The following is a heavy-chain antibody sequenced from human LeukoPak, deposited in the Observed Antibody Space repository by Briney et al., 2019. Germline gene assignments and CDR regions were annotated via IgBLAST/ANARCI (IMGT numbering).Heavy chain of an antibody. CDR2: INHSGST. J-gene: IGHJ5*02. CDR1: GGSFSGYY. D-gene: IGHD6-13*01. CDR3: ARVVAEFLYNWFDP. Sequence: SETLSLTCAVYGGSFSGYYWSWIRQPPGKGLEWIGEINHSGSTNYNPSLKSRVTMSVDTSKNQFSLKLSSVTAADTAVYYCARVVAEFLYNWFDPWGQGTLVTVSS. V-gene: IGHV4-34*01.